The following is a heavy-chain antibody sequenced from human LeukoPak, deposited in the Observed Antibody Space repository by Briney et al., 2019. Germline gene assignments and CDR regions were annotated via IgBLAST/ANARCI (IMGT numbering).Heavy chain of an antibody. CDR3: ARPAYSGSYRSEYFQH. D-gene: IGHD1-26*01. V-gene: IGHV5-51*01. Sequence: HGESLKISCKGSGYSFTSYWIGWVRQMPGKGLEWMGIIYPGDSDTRYSPSFQGQVTISADKSISTAYLQWSSLKASDTAMYYCARPAYSGSYRSEYFQHWGQGTLVTVSS. CDR1: GYSFTSYW. CDR2: IYPGDSDT. J-gene: IGHJ1*01.